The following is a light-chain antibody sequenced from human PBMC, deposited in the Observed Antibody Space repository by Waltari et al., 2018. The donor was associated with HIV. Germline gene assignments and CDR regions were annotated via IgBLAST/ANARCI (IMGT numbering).Light chain of an antibody. CDR3: CSYAGNSIP. CDR1: SSDVGSYNL. V-gene: IGLV2-23*02. J-gene: IGLJ2*01. CDR2: EFS. Sequence: QSALTQPASVSGSFGQSITISCTGTSSDVGSYNLVSWYQHHPGKAPKLLIYEFSKRPSGVANRLSGSKSGNTASLTVSGRQAEDEADYSCCSYAGNSIPFGGGTKLTVL.